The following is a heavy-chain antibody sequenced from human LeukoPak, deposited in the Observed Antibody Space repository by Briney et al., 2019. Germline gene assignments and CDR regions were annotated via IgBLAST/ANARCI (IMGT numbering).Heavy chain of an antibody. CDR3: ARGAAAREYLDL. D-gene: IGHD2-15*01. CDR2: IYPGDSDT. Sequence: GESLKISCKGSGYSFTNYWIAWVRQMPGKGLEGMGTIYPGDSDTRYSPSFQGQVTISADKSISTAYLQWSSLKASDTVMYYCARGAAAREYLDLWGRGTLVTVSS. J-gene: IGHJ2*01. V-gene: IGHV5-51*01. CDR1: GYSFTNYW.